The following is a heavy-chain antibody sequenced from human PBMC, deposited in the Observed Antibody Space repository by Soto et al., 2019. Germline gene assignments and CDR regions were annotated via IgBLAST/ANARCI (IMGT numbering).Heavy chain of an antibody. D-gene: IGHD2-2*01. J-gene: IGHJ4*02. CDR1: GFNFNNYG. CDR2: VSKSDYT. Sequence: GGSLRLSCAVSGFNFNNYGINWVRQAPGKGLEWVSSVSKSDYTYYSDSVKGRFTISRDNAKNSVSLQLNNLRAEDTAVYYCAREDSIIIPAVSDFWGQGTLVTVSS. CDR3: AREDSIIIPAVSDF. V-gene: IGHV3-21*01.